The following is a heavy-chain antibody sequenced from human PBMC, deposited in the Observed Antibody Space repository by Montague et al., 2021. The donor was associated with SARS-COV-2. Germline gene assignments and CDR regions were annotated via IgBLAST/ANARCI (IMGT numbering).Heavy chain of an antibody. J-gene: IGHJ4*02. Sequence: SETLSLTCTVSGGSITSSAYLWSWIRQSPGKGLEWVGYISDSGSTKYNPSLQSRVTISVDTARNQFSLKLLSVTAADTAFYYCARVDSSGPGEYWGQGILVSVSS. CDR2: ISDSGST. CDR1: GGSITSSAYL. CDR3: ARVDSSGPGEY. V-gene: IGHV4-61*08. D-gene: IGHD3-22*01.